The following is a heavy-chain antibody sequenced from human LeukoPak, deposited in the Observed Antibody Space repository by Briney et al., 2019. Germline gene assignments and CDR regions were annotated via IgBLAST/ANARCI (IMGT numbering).Heavy chain of an antibody. CDR1: GDSISSYY. J-gene: IGHJ4*02. CDR3: ARVTYYYDSSAYYGYYFDY. D-gene: IGHD3-22*01. V-gene: IGHV4-59*01. Sequence: SGTLSLTCTVSGDSISSYYWGWIRQSPGKGLEWIGYIYYSGATNYNPSLESRVTISVDMSKNQFSLKLRSVTAADTALYYCARVTYYYDSSAYYGYYFDYWGQGALVTVSS. CDR2: IYYSGAT.